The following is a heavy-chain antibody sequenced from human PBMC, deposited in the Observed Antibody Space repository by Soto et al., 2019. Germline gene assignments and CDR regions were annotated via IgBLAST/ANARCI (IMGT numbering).Heavy chain of an antibody. CDR2: ISGSGYNT. V-gene: IGHV3-23*01. CDR1: GFTFTSFT. CDR3: AKSIQTTLSVYDY. D-gene: IGHD4-17*01. Sequence: EVQLLQSGGALVQPGGSLRLSCAASGFTFTSFTMNWVRQAPGKGLEWVSAISGSGYNTYDADSVRGRFTISRDNSKNMLYLQMNSLRGDDTAVYFCAKSIQTTLSVYDYWGQGALVTVSS. J-gene: IGHJ4*02.